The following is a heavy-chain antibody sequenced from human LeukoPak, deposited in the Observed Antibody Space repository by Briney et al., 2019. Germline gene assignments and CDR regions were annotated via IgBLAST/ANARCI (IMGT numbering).Heavy chain of an antibody. J-gene: IGHJ5*02. D-gene: IGHD3-3*01. CDR3: ARDRGVRETYYDFWSGYPNWFDP. CDR1: GYTFTGYY. CDR2: INPNSGGT. Sequence: ASVKVSCKASGYTFTGYYMHWVRQAPGQGLEWMGWINPNSGGTNYAQKFQGRVTMTRDTSISTAYMELSRLRSDDTAVYYCARDRGVRETYYDFWSGYPNWFDPWSQGTLVTVSS. V-gene: IGHV1-2*02.